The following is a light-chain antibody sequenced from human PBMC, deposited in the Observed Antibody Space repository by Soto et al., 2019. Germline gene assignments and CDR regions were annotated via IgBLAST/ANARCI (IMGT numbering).Light chain of an antibody. CDR3: QQRSHRPLT. J-gene: IGKJ4*01. Sequence: EIVLTQSPATLSLSPGERATLSCRASQSLSSYLAWYQQKRGQAPRLLIYDASKRATGIPARFSGSGSGTDFTLSISSLEPEDFAVYYWQQRSHRPLTFGGGTKVEIK. V-gene: IGKV3-11*01. CDR2: DAS. CDR1: QSLSSY.